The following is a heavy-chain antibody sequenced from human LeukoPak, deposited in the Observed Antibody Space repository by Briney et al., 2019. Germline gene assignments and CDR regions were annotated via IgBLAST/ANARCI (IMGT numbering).Heavy chain of an antibody. CDR2: INPNTDGS. Sequence: GASVKVSCKASGYTFTNYGISWVRQAPGQGLEWMGWINPNTDGSNYAQKFQGRVTMTRDTSISTAYMELGSLNSDDTAMYYCARGRGSTSWYDYWGQGTLVTVSS. D-gene: IGHD6-13*01. CDR1: GYTFTNYG. CDR3: ARGRGSTSWYDY. J-gene: IGHJ4*02. V-gene: IGHV1-2*02.